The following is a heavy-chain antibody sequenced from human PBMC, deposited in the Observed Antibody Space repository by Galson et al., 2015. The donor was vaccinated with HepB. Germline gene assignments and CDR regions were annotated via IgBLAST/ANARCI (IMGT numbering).Heavy chain of an antibody. Sequence: SLRLSCAASGLTFSSYSMNWVRQAPGKGLEWVSSISSSSTYIHYADSVKGRSTISRDNAESALSLQMNSLRAEDTAVYYCARVRMFYDIYDAFDIWGQGTMVTVSS. CDR2: ISSSSTYI. V-gene: IGHV3-21*01. CDR3: ARVRMFYDIYDAFDI. CDR1: GLTFSSYS. J-gene: IGHJ3*02. D-gene: IGHD3-9*01.